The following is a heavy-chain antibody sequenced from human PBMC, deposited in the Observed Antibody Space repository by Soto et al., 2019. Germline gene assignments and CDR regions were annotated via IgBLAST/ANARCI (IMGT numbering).Heavy chain of an antibody. J-gene: IGHJ4*02. CDR2: ISSNGGRT. CDR3: ARGYGYYFDY. V-gene: IGHV3-64*01. Sequence: EVQLVESGGGLVQPGGSLRLSCAASGFTFSSYAMHWVRQAPGKGLEYVSVISSNGGRTDYANSVKGRFTISRDNSKNTLYLQMGSLRAEDMAVYYCARGYGYYFDYWGQGTLVTVSS. CDR1: GFTFSSYA. D-gene: IGHD5-18*01.